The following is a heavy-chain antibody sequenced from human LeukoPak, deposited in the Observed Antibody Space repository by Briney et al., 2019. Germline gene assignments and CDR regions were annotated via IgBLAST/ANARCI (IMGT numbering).Heavy chain of an antibody. D-gene: IGHD3-22*01. CDR1: GGTFSSYA. Sequence: SVKVSCKASGGTFSSYAISWVRQAPGQGLEWMGRIIPILGIANYAQKFQGRVTITADKSTSTAYMELSSLRSEDTAVYYCAREVVITKNYYYGMDVWGQGTTVTVSS. V-gene: IGHV1-69*04. J-gene: IGHJ6*02. CDR3: AREVVITKNYYYGMDV. CDR2: IIPILGIA.